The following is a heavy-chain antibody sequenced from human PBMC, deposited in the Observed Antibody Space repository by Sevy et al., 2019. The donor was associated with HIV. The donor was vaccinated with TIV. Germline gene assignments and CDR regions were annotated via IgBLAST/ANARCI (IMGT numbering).Heavy chain of an antibody. D-gene: IGHD3-22*01. Sequence: ASVKVSCKVSGYTLTNLAMHWVRQAPGQGLEWMGRFDPEDGETIYGQNFQGRLTMTEDTSSDTAYMELNSLRSEDTAEYYCAATREYYDENSGYFDYWGQRTLVTVSS. V-gene: IGHV1-24*01. J-gene: IGHJ4*02. CDR3: AATREYYDENSGYFDY. CDR2: FDPEDGET. CDR1: GYTLTNLA.